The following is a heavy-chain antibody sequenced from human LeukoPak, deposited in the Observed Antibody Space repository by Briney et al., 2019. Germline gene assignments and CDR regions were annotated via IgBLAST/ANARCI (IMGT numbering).Heavy chain of an antibody. CDR1: GFTVSSNY. V-gene: IGHV3-53*01. D-gene: IGHD3-3*01. CDR3: ARDGLESYYYYYMDV. Sequence: GGSLRLSCAASGFTVSSNYMSWVRQAPGKGLEWVSVIYSGGSTYYADSVKGRFTISRDNSKNTLYLQMSSLRAEDTAVYYCARDGLESYYYYYMDVWGKGTTVTVSS. J-gene: IGHJ6*03. CDR2: IYSGGST.